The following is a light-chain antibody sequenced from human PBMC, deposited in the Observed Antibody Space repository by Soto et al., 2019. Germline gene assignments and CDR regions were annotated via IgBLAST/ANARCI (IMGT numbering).Light chain of an antibody. V-gene: IGKV2-28*01. Sequence: DVVMTQSPLSLPVTPGEPASISCRSSQSLLHSNGYNYLAWFLQKAGQSPQLLIYLASSRASGVPDRFSGSGSGTDFTLEISSVEVEDVGIYYCMQLLHPPLTFGGGTKVEIK. CDR2: LAS. CDR1: QSLLHSNGYNY. CDR3: MQLLHPPLT. J-gene: IGKJ4*01.